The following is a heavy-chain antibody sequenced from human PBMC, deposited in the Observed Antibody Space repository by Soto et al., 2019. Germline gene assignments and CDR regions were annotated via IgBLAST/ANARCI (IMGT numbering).Heavy chain of an antibody. CDR2: ITTSSNTI. V-gene: IGHV3-48*01. Sequence: PGGSLRLSCAASGFTFSSSNMNWGRQAPGKGLEWISYITTSSNTIYYADPVRGRFTISRDNAKNSLYLQMNTLRAEDTAVYYCEGLTTMTPGIWGQGTMVIVSS. CDR3: EGLTTMTPGI. D-gene: IGHD4-4*01. CDR1: GFTFSSSN. J-gene: IGHJ3*02.